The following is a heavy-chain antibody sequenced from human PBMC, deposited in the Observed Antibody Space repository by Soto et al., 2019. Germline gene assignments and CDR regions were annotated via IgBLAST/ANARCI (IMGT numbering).Heavy chain of an antibody. CDR1: GFTFSSYG. Sequence: GGSLRLSCVASGFTFSSYGMHWVRQAPGKGLEWVALISYDGSNEYYVDSVKGRFTISRDNSKNALYLQMNSLGAEDTAVYYCAKPRSTVTSIGYYFDYWGQGTLVTVSS. CDR3: AKPRSTVTSIGYYFDY. D-gene: IGHD4-17*01. CDR2: ISYDGSNE. J-gene: IGHJ4*02. V-gene: IGHV3-30*18.